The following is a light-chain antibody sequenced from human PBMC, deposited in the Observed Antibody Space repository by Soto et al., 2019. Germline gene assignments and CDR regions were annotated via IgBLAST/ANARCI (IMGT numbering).Light chain of an antibody. Sequence: DIVLTQSPGTLSLSPWERATLSCRASQSVSSNHLAWYQQKPGQAPRLLIYGGSSRATGIPVRFSGSGSETDFTLTITRLELEDFAVYYCQQYSSSRTFGQGTKVDIK. J-gene: IGKJ1*01. CDR3: QQYSSSRT. V-gene: IGKV3-20*01. CDR2: GGS. CDR1: QSVSSNH.